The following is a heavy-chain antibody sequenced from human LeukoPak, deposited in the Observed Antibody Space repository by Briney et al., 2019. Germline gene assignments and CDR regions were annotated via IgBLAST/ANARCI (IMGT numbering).Heavy chain of an antibody. J-gene: IGHJ4*02. V-gene: IGHV3-30*02. CDR3: AKDRYYDILTGYIDY. Sequence: GGSLRPSCAASGFTFSSYGMLWVRQAPGKGLEWVAFIRYDGSNKYYADSVKGRFTISRDNSKNTLYLQMNSLRAEDTAVYYCAKDRYYDILTGYIDYWGQGTLVTVSS. CDR1: GFTFSSYG. D-gene: IGHD3-9*01. CDR2: IRYDGSNK.